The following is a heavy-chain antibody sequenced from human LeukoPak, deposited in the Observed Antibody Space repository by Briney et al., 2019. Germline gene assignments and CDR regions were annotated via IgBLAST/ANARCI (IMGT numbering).Heavy chain of an antibody. J-gene: IGHJ5*02. D-gene: IGHD3-10*01. V-gene: IGHV3-21*01. CDR2: ISPSGIST. Sequence: GRSLRLSCAASGFTINSYTMNWVRQAPGKGLEWASSISPSGISTWHADSVKGRFIISRDNAKNSVHLLMTNLRVDDTAVYYCGRDFLGESGAGGPWGQGILVTVSS. CDR3: GRDFLGESGAGGP. CDR1: GFTINSYT.